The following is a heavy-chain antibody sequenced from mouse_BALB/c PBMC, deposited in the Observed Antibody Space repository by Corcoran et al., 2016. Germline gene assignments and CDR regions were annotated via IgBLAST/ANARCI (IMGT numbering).Heavy chain of an antibody. V-gene: IGHV1-26*01. D-gene: IGHD1-1*01. Sequence: EVQLQQSGPELVKPGASVKISCKASGYSFTGYYMHWVKQSHVKSLEWIGRINPYNGATSYNQNFKDKASLTVDKSSSTAYMELHSLTSEDSAVYYCARGFYYGSSYWYFDVWGAGTTVTVSS. CDR2: INPYNGAT. J-gene: IGHJ1*01. CDR3: ARGFYYGSSYWYFDV. CDR1: GYSFTGYY.